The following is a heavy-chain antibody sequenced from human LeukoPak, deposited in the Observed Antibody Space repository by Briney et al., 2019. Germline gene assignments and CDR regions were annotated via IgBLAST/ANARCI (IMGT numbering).Heavy chain of an antibody. CDR2: IRSKANSYAT. Sequence: GGSLRLSCAASGFTFSGSAMHWVRQASGKGLEWVGRIRSKANSYATAYAASVKGRFTISRDDSKNTAYLQMNSLKTEDTAVYYCARDSWEWAHEYWGQGTLVTVSS. J-gene: IGHJ4*02. D-gene: IGHD1-26*01. CDR1: GFTFSGSA. V-gene: IGHV3-73*01. CDR3: ARDSWEWAHEY.